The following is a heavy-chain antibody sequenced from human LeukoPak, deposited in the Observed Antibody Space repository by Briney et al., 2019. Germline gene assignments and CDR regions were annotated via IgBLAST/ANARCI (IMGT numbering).Heavy chain of an antibody. CDR3: ARAVYSFGSGSYSGYYGIDD. Sequence: VTVACQETGCTCTSYYWHWLGPPPRQEMEGMGIINPSGGSTSYAQKFQGRVSIGRDMSTSRVYMELSSLRSEDTAIYYCARAVYSFGSGSYSGYYGIDDWGQGTTVTVSS. D-gene: IGHD3-10*01. J-gene: IGHJ6*02. CDR2: INPSGGST. CDR1: GCTCTSYY. V-gene: IGHV1-46*01.